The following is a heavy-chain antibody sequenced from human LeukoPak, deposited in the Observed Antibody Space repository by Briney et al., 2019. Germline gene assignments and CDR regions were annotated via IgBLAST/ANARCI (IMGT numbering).Heavy chain of an antibody. V-gene: IGHV3-23*01. Sequence: TGGSLRLSCAVSGITLSNYGMRWVRQAPGKGLECVAGISGSGGSTNYADSVKGRFTISRDNRKNTLYLQMNSLRAEDTAVYFCAKRGVVIRVILVGFHKEAYYFDSWGQGALVTVSS. D-gene: IGHD3-22*01. CDR3: AKRGVVIRVILVGFHKEAYYFDS. CDR1: GITLSNYG. J-gene: IGHJ4*02. CDR2: ISGSGGST.